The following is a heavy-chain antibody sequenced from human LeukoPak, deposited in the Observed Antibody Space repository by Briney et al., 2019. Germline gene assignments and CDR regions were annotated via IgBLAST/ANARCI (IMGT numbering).Heavy chain of an antibody. CDR1: GFTFSSYA. J-gene: IGHJ6*02. CDR3: ARDLYSAYSSGWWNPYYYYGMDV. Sequence: GGSLRLPCAASGFTFSSYAMHWVRQAPGKGLEWVAVISYDGSNKYYADSVKGRFTISRDNSKNTLYLQMNSLRAEDTAVYYCARDLYSAYSSGWWNPYYYYGMDVWGQGTTVTVSS. D-gene: IGHD6-19*01. CDR2: ISYDGSNK. V-gene: IGHV3-30*04.